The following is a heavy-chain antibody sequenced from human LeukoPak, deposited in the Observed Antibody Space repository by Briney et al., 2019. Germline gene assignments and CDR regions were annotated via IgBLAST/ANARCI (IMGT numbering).Heavy chain of an antibody. D-gene: IGHD6-13*01. CDR3: AKERGSSRLDAFDI. Sequence: GRSLRLSCVASGFTFDDDVMHWVRQAPGKGLEWVSGISWNSGSIGYVDSVKGRFTISRDNAKNSLYLQMNSLRVDDTALYYCAKERGSSRLDAFDIWGQGTMVTVSS. J-gene: IGHJ3*02. V-gene: IGHV3-9*01. CDR1: GFTFDDDV. CDR2: ISWNSGSI.